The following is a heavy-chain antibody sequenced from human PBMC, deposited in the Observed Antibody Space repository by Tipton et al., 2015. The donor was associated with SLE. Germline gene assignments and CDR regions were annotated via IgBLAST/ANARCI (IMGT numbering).Heavy chain of an antibody. D-gene: IGHD3-10*01. CDR2: INHSGST. CDR3: ARGGSVRDYYYYGMDV. Sequence: LRLSCAVYGGSFSGYYWSWIRQPPGKGLEWIGEINHSGSTNYNPSLKSRVTISVDTSKNHFSLKLSSVTAADTAVYYCARGGSVRDYYYYGMDVWGQGTTVTVSS. CDR1: GGSFSGYY. V-gene: IGHV4-34*01. J-gene: IGHJ6*02.